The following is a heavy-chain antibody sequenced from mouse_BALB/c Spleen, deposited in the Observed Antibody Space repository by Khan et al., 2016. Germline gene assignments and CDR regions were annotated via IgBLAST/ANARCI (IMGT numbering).Heavy chain of an antibody. CDR2: INTETGEP. D-gene: IGHD3-1*01. CDR1: GYTFTDYS. Sequence: QIQLVQSGPELKKPGETVRISCKASGYTFTDYSMHWVKQAPGKGLKWMGWINTETGEPTYADDFKGRFAFSLETSARTAYLQINNLKNEDTATYFCATARATWFAYWGQGTLVTVSA. J-gene: IGHJ3*01. V-gene: IGHV9-2-1*01. CDR3: ATARATWFAY.